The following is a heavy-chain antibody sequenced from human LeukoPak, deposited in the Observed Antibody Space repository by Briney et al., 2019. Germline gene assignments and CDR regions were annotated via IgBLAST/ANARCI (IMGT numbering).Heavy chain of an antibody. CDR1: GFKFFTFA. CDR2: ISYDGSNK. D-gene: IGHD3-16*01. Sequence: GGSLRLSCEASGFKFFTFAMHWVRRAPGKGLEWVAIISYDGSNKYYGDSVRGRFTISRDNSKNTLYLQMNSLRAEDTAVYFCARDGGDYYFDYWGQGTLVTVSS. CDR3: ARDGGDYYFDY. J-gene: IGHJ4*02. V-gene: IGHV3-30-3*01.